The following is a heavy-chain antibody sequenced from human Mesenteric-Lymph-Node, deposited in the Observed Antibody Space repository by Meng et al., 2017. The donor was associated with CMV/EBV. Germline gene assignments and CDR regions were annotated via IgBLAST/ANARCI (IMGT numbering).Heavy chain of an antibody. D-gene: IGHD2-15*01. J-gene: IGHJ4*02. Sequence: GESLKISCAASGFTFNWHFMTWVRQVPGRGLEWVANIKQDGSDKYYVDSVKGRFTISRDNDKNSVYLQMNSLRVEDTAIYYCARDSKWSFEYWGQGTLVPSPQ. CDR1: GFTFNWHF. CDR3: ARDSKWSFEY. V-gene: IGHV3-7*01. CDR2: IKQDGSDK.